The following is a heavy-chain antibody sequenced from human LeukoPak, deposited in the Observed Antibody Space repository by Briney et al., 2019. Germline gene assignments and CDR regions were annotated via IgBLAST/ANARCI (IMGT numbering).Heavy chain of an antibody. CDR2: ISSSGSTI. CDR1: GFTFSSYE. V-gene: IGHV3-48*03. D-gene: IGHD6-19*01. CDR3: ARDLDIAVAGTSDAFDI. J-gene: IGHJ3*02. Sequence: TGGSLRLSCAASGFTFSSYEMNWVRQAPGKGLEWVSYISSSGSTIYYADSVKGRFTISRDNAKNSLYLQINNLRAEDTAVYYCARDLDIAVAGTSDAFDIWGQGTMVTVSS.